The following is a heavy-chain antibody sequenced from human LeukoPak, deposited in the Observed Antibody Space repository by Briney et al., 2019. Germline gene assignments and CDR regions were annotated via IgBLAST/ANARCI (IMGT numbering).Heavy chain of an antibody. CDR1: GFTFTSNT. J-gene: IGHJ4*02. V-gene: IGHV3-23*01. CDR2: TGVSGGST. D-gene: IGHD3-22*01. CDR3: ARERVMIAFDY. Sequence: PGGSLRPSCVASGFTFTSNTMGWVRQAPGKGLEWVAVTGVSGGSTYHADSVKGRFTISRDNSKNTLYLQMSSLRAGDTAVYYCARERVMIAFDYWGQGTLVTVSS.